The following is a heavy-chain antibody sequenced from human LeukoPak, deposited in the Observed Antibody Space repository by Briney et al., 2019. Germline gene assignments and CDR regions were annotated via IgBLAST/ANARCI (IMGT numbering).Heavy chain of an antibody. CDR2: ISAYNGNT. CDR1: GYTFTSYG. Sequence: AASVTVSFKASGYTFTSYGISWVRQAPGQGLEWMGWISAYNGNTNYAQKLQGRVTMTTDTSTSTAYMELRSLRSDDTAVYYCARDFYDSSGYYVPEVPLSDYGGQGTLVTVSS. D-gene: IGHD3-22*01. V-gene: IGHV1-18*01. CDR3: ARDFYDSSGYYVPEVPLSDY. J-gene: IGHJ4*02.